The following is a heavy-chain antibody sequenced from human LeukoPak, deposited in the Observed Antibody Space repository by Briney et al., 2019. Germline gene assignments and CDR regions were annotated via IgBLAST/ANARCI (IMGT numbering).Heavy chain of an antibody. Sequence: GSLRLSCAASGFTFSNYAMSWVRQAPGKGLEWIGEINHSGSTNYNPSLKSRVTLSVDTSKNQFSLKLSSVTAADTAVYYCARGRDLGYSYGLGTPTSNNWFDPWGQGTLVTVSS. J-gene: IGHJ5*02. V-gene: IGHV4-34*01. D-gene: IGHD5-18*01. CDR2: INHSGST. CDR1: GFTFSNYA. CDR3: ARGRDLGYSYGLGTPTSNNWFDP.